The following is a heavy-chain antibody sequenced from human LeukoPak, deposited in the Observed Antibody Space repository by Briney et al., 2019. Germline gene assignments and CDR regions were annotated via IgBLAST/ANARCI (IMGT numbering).Heavy chain of an antibody. Sequence: SVKVSCKASGGTFSSYAISWVRQAPGQGLEWMGGIIPIFGTANYAQKFQGRVTIIADESTSTAYMELSSLRSDDTAVYYCARGGQQWLVSIYWGQGTLVTVSS. D-gene: IGHD6-19*01. CDR3: ARGGQQWLVSIY. J-gene: IGHJ4*02. V-gene: IGHV1-69*13. CDR2: IIPIFGTA. CDR1: GGTFSSYA.